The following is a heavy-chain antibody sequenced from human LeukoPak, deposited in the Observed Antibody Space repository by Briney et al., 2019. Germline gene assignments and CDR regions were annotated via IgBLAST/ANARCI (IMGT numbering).Heavy chain of an antibody. V-gene: IGHV4-39*02. CDR2: IFYNGKT. D-gene: IGHD6-6*01. Sequence: PSETLSLTCTVSGGSISSSSYYWGWVRQSPRMGLEWIGNIFYNGKTYNNPSLKSRVSMSVDTSKNHFSLKVSSVTAADTAVYYCARGLLPEYSSPPGVWGQGTLVTVSS. J-gene: IGHJ4*02. CDR3: ARGLLPEYSSPPGV. CDR1: GGSISSSSYY.